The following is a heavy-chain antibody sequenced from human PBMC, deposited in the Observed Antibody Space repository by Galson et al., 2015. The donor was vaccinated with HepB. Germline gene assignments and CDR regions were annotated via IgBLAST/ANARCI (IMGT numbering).Heavy chain of an antibody. CDR3: AREATYLRPYYDYVWGSYRRTHFDY. CDR2: ISAYNGNT. D-gene: IGHD3-16*02. V-gene: IGHV1-18*01. J-gene: IGHJ4*02. Sequence: SVKVSCKASGYTFTSYGISWVRQAPGQGLEWIGWISAYNGNTNYAQKLQGRVTMTTDTSTSTAYMELRSLRSDDTAVYYCAREATYLRPYYDYVWGSYRRTHFDYWGQGTLVTVSS. CDR1: GYTFTSYG.